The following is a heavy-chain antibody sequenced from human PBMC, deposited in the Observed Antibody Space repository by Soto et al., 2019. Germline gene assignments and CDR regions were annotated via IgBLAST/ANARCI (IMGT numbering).Heavy chain of an antibody. D-gene: IGHD3-9*01. CDR1: GYTFTSYG. V-gene: IGHV1-18*01. CDR2: ISAYNGNT. Sequence: ASVKVSCKASGYTFTSYGISWVRQAPGQGLEWMGWISAYNGNTNYAQKLQGRVTMTTDTSTSTAYMELRSLRSDDTAVYYCARDAEYDILTGYTQTWFDPWGQGTLVTVSS. CDR3: ARDAEYDILTGYTQTWFDP. J-gene: IGHJ5*02.